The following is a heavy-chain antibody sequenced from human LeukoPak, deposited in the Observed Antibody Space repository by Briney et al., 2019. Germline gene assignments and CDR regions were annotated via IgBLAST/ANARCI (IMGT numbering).Heavy chain of an antibody. J-gene: IGHJ4*02. Sequence: GRSLRLSCAASGFTFSSYAMHWVRQAPGKGLEGVAVISYDGSNKYYADSVKGRFTISRDNSKNTLYLQMNSLRAEDTAVYYCARDLERVFDYWGQGTLVTVSS. CDR1: GFTFSSYA. D-gene: IGHD1-1*01. V-gene: IGHV3-30*04. CDR3: ARDLERVFDY. CDR2: ISYDGSNK.